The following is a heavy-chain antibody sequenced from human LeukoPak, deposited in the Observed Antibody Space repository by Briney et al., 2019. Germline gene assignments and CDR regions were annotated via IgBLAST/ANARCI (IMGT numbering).Heavy chain of an antibody. CDR1: AFTFSGYA. D-gene: IGHD3-9*01. CDR2: IWFDGTEK. J-gene: IGHJ6*02. Sequence: GGSLRLSCAASAFTFSGYAIHWVRQAPGKGLEWVAIIWFDGTEKHYADSVKGRFTISRDNARNTSYLQMNTLRAEDTAMYYCAREIVMTGFFSDYGLDLWGQGTTVTVS. CDR3: AREIVMTGFFSDYGLDL. V-gene: IGHV3-33*01.